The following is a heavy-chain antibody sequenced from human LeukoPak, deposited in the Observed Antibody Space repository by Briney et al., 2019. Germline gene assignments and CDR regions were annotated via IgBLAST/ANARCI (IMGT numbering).Heavy chain of an antibody. CDR3: ARVGTSNDAFDI. CDR1: GGSISSYY. D-gene: IGHD1-26*01. CDR2: IYTSGST. V-gene: IGHV4-4*07. J-gene: IGHJ3*02. Sequence: PSETLSLTCTVSGGSISSYYWSWIRQPAGKGLEWIGRIYTSGSTNYDPSLKSRVTMSVDTSKNQFSLKLSSVTAADTAVYYCARVGTSNDAFDIWGQRTMVTVSS.